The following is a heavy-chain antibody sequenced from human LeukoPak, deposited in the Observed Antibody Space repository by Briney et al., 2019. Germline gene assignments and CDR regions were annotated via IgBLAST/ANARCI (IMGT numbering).Heavy chain of an antibody. V-gene: IGHV3-30*18. CDR2: ISYDGSNK. CDR3: AKDRREQWLVPHWYFDL. CDR1: GFTFSSYG. D-gene: IGHD6-19*01. Sequence: GGSLRLSCAASGFTFSSYGMHWVRQAPGKGLEWVAVISYDGSNKYYADSVKGRFTISRDNSKNTLYLQMNSLRAEDTAVYYCAKDRREQWLVPHWYFDLWGRGTLVTVSS. J-gene: IGHJ2*01.